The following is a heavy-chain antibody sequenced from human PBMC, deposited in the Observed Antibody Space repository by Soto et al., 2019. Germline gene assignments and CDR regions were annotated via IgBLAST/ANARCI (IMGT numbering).Heavy chain of an antibody. D-gene: IGHD6-13*01. J-gene: IGHJ2*01. V-gene: IGHV4-4*02. CDR1: GGSISSSNW. CDR2: IYHSGST. CDR3: ARDGAAAAGPYWYFDL. Sequence: QVQLQESGPGLVKPSGTLSLTCAVSGGSISSSNWWSWVRQPPGKGLEWIGEIYHSGSTNYNPSLKSRVTISVDQSKNQSSLKLSAVTAADTAVYYCARDGAAAAGPYWYFDLWGRGTLFTVSS.